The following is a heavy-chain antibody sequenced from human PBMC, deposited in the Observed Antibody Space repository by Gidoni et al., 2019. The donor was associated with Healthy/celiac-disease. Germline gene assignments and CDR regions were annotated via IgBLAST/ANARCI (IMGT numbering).Heavy chain of an antibody. Sequence: QVQLQESGPGLVKPSQTLSLTCTVSGGSLSSGGYSWSWIRQHPGKGLEWIGYIYYSGSTYYNPSLKSRVTISVDTSKNQFSLKLSSVTAADTAVYYCARASRDYGDPIDAFDIWGQGTMVTVSS. CDR1: GGSLSSGGYS. V-gene: IGHV4-31*03. CDR3: ARASRDYGDPIDAFDI. D-gene: IGHD4-17*01. CDR2: IYYSGST. J-gene: IGHJ3*02.